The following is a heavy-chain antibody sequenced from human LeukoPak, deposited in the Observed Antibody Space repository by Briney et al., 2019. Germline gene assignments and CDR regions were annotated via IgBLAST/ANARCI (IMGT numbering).Heavy chain of an antibody. D-gene: IGHD3-10*01. V-gene: IGHV4-59*01. J-gene: IGHJ4*02. CDR3: ARIMVRGVNNY. Sequence: SETLSLTCTVSGGPSSSYYWSWIRQPPGKGLEWIGYIYYSGSTNYNPSLKSRVTISVDTSKNQFSLKLSSVTAADTAVYYCARIMVRGVNNYWGQGTLVTVSS. CDR1: GGPSSSYY. CDR2: IYYSGST.